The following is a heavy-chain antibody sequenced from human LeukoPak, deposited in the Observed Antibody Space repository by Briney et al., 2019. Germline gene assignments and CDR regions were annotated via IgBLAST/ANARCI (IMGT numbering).Heavy chain of an antibody. CDR3: ARDLYYYGSGSSIFDP. J-gene: IGHJ5*02. Sequence: ASVKVSCKASGYTFTGYYMHWVRQAPGQGLEWMGWINPNSGGTNYAQKFQGRVTMTRDTSISTAYMELSRLRSDDTAVYYCARDLYYYGSGSSIFDPWGQGTLVTVSS. V-gene: IGHV1-2*02. CDR2: INPNSGGT. D-gene: IGHD3-10*01. CDR1: GYTFTGYY.